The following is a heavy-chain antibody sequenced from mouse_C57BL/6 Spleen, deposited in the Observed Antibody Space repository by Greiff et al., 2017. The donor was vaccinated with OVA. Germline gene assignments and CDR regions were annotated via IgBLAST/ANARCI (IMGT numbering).Heavy chain of an antibody. Sequence: VQLQQPGAELVMPGASVKLSCKASGYTFTSYWMHWVKQRPGQGLEWIGEIDPSDSYTNYNQKFKGKSTLTVDKSSRTAYMQLSSLTSEDSAFYYCARSTVTGYFDYWGQGTTLTVSS. V-gene: IGHV1-69*01. CDR2: IDPSDSYT. CDR3: ARSTVTGYFDY. J-gene: IGHJ2*01. CDR1: GYTFTSYW. D-gene: IGHD2-13*01.